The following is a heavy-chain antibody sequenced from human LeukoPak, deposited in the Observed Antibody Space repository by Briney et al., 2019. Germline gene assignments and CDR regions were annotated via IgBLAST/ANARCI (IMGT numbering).Heavy chain of an antibody. CDR3: ARVQGVVPAALNWFDP. CDR1: GGTLSCYA. CDR2: IIPIFGTA. Sequence: GASVKVSCKASGGTLSCYAISWVRQAPGQGLEWMGGIIPIFGTANYAQKFQGRVTITTDESTSTAYMELSSLRSEDTAVYYCARVQGVVPAALNWFDPWGQGTLVTVSS. V-gene: IGHV1-69*05. D-gene: IGHD2-2*01. J-gene: IGHJ5*02.